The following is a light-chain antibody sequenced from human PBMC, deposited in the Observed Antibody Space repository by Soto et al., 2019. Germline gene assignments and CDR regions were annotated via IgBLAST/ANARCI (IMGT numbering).Light chain of an antibody. CDR3: QQRSNWPPWP. J-gene: IGKJ1*01. CDR1: QSVSSY. Sequence: EIVLTQSPATLSLSPGERATLSCRASQSVSSYLAWYQQKPGQAPRLLIYDASNRATGIPARFSGSGSGTDFTLTISRLEPEDFAVYYCQQRSNWPPWPFGQGTKVEIK. CDR2: DAS. V-gene: IGKV3-11*01.